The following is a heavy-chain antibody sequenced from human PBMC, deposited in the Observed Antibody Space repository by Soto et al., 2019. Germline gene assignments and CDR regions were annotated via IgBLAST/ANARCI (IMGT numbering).Heavy chain of an antibody. V-gene: IGHV1-69*13. CDR1: GGTFSSYA. CDR2: IIPIFGTA. J-gene: IGHJ3*02. D-gene: IGHD2-2*01. Sequence: SVKVSCKASGGTFSSYAISWVRQAPGQGLEWMGGIIPIFGTADYAQKFQGRVTITADESTSTAYMELSSLRSEDTAVYYCARVVPAAMAAFDIWGQGTMVTVSS. CDR3: ARVVPAAMAAFDI.